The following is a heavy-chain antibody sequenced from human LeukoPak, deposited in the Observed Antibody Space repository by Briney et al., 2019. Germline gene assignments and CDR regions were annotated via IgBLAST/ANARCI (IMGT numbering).Heavy chain of an antibody. Sequence: PGGSLRLSCAASGFTFSSYSMNRVRQAPGKGLEWVSSISYSSTYIYYADSVKGRFTISRDNAKNSLYLQMNSLRAEDTAVYYCAGGSSGIFDYWGQGTLVTVSS. CDR1: GFTFSSYS. D-gene: IGHD6-13*01. J-gene: IGHJ4*02. V-gene: IGHV3-21*01. CDR3: AGGSSGIFDY. CDR2: ISYSSTYI.